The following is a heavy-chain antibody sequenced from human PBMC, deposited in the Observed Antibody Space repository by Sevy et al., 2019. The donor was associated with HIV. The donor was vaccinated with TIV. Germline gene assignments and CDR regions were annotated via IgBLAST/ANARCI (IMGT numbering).Heavy chain of an antibody. CDR1: GFTFSSYG. CDR2: ISYDGSNK. J-gene: IGHJ6*02. V-gene: IGHV3-30*18. CDR3: AKGGFGIAARHGMDV. Sequence: GGSLRLSCAASGFTFSSYGMHWVRQAPGKGLEWVAVISYDGSNKYYADSLKGRFTISRDNSKNTRYLQVNSLRAEDTAVYYCAKGGFGIAARHGMDVWGQGTTVTVSS. D-gene: IGHD6-6*01.